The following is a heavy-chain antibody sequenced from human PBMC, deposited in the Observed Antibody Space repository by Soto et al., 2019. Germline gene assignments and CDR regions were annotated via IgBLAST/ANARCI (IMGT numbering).Heavy chain of an antibody. CDR3: ASRGKRITIFGVVIGGAFDI. Sequence: QVQLQQWGAGLLKPSETLSLTCAVYGGSFSGYYWSWIRQPPGKGLEWIGEINHSGSTNYNPSLKSRVTISVDTSKNQFSLKLSSVTAADTAVYYCASRGKRITIFGVVIGGAFDIWGQGTMVTVSS. CDR1: GGSFSGYY. J-gene: IGHJ3*02. D-gene: IGHD3-3*01. CDR2: INHSGST. V-gene: IGHV4-34*01.